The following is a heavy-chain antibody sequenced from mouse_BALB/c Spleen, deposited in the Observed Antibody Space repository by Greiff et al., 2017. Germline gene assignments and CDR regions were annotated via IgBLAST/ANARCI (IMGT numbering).Heavy chain of an antibody. Sequence: EVQVVESGGGLVKPGGSLKLSCAASGFTFSSYAMSWVRQTPEKRLEWVASISSGGSTYYPDSVKGRFTISRDNARNILYLQMSSLRSEDTAMYYCAREGYYGSRTMDYWGQGTSVTVSS. J-gene: IGHJ4*01. V-gene: IGHV5-6-5*01. CDR1: GFTFSSYA. D-gene: IGHD1-1*01. CDR2: ISSGGST. CDR3: AREGYYGSRTMDY.